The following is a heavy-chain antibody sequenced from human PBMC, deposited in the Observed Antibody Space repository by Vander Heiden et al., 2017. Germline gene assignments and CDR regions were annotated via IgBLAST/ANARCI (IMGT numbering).Heavy chain of an antibody. CDR2: IDSDADK. D-gene: IGHD4-17*01. J-gene: IGHJ4*02. CDR3: ARRPGFTGTASLIFDY. V-gene: IGHV2-5*02. CDR1: GFSLSTSGLG. Sequence: QITLKESGPTLVKPTQTLTLTCTFSGFSLSTSGLGVGWIRQPPGKALEWPAPIDSDADKRPTPSLKCRLTITKDTSKNQVVLTMTKLENVDTATYYCARRPGFTGTASLIFDYWGQGTMVTVAS.